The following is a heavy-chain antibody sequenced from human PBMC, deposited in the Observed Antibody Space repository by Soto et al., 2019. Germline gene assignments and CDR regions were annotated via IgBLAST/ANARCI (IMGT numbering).Heavy chain of an antibody. V-gene: IGHV3-30-3*01. CDR1: GFTFSSYA. Sequence: QVQLVESGGGVVQPGRSLRLSCAASGFTFSSYAMHWVRQAPGKGLEWVAVISYDGSNKYYADSVKGRFTISRDNSKNTLYLQMNSLRAEDTAVYYCARGSYDFWSGYEQYGMDVWGQGTTVTVSS. D-gene: IGHD3-3*01. J-gene: IGHJ6*02. CDR3: ARGSYDFWSGYEQYGMDV. CDR2: ISYDGSNK.